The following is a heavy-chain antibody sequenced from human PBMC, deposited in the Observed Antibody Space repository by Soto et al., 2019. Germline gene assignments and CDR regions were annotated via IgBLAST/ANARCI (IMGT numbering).Heavy chain of an antibody. Sequence: QVQLVQSGAEVKKPGSSVKVSCKASGGTFSSYTISWVRQAPGQGLEWMGRIIPILGIANYAQKFQGRVTITADKATSTAYMELSSLRSEETAVYYCAGRGIAAAGTTYNWFDPWGQGTLVTVSS. V-gene: IGHV1-69*02. J-gene: IGHJ5*02. CDR1: GGTFSSYT. CDR3: AGRGIAAAGTTYNWFDP. D-gene: IGHD6-13*01. CDR2: IIPILGIA.